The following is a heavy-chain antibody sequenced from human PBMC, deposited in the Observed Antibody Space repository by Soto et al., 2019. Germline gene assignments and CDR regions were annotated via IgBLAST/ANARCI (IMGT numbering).Heavy chain of an antibody. CDR2: ISGSGGST. CDR1: GFRFSSYA. V-gene: IGHV3-23*01. Sequence: PAGSLRLSFAASGFRFSSYAMSWVRQAPGKGLEWVSVISGSGGSTYYADSVKGRFTISRDNSKNTLYLQMNSLRAEDTAVYYCAKRELQVVVTPFDYWGQGTLVTVSS. CDR3: AKRELQVVVTPFDY. J-gene: IGHJ4*02. D-gene: IGHD3-22*01.